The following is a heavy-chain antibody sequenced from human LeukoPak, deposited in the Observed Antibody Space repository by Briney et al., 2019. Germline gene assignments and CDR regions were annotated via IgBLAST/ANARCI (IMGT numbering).Heavy chain of an antibody. CDR3: ARIFSGIAVAGTVNWFDP. CDR2: SNHSGST. J-gene: IGHJ5*02. V-gene: IGHV4-39*07. CDR1: GGSISSSSYY. D-gene: IGHD6-19*01. Sequence: ASETLSLTCTVSGGSISSSSYYWGWIRQPPGKGLEWIGESNHSGSTNYNPSLKSRVTISVDTSKNQFSLKLSSVTAADTAVYYCARIFSGIAVAGTVNWFDPWGQGTLVTVSS.